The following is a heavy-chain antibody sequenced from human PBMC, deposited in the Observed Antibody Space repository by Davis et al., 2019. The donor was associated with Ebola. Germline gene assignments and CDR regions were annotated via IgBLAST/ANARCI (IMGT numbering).Heavy chain of an antibody. J-gene: IGHJ2*01. CDR1: GGSISSGGYY. CDR3: ARFIRGEIRYFEL. CDR2: IYYSGST. V-gene: IGHV4-31*03. Sequence: PSETLSLTCTVSGGSISSGGYYWSWIRQHPGKGLEWIGYIYYSGSTYYNPSLKSRVTISVDTSKNQFSLKLSSLTAADTAVYYCARFIRGEIRYFELWGRGTLVTVSS. D-gene: IGHD3-10*01.